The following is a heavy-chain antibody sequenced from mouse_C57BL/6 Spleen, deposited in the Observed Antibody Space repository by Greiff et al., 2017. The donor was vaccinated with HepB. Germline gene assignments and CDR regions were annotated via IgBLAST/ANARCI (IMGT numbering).Heavy chain of an antibody. CDR1: GYTFTSYW. V-gene: IGHV1-64*01. J-gene: IGHJ4*01. D-gene: IGHD2-10*02. Sequence: QVQLQQSGAELMKPGASVKLSCKASGYTFTSYWMHWVKQRPGQGLEWIGMIHPNSGSTNYNEKFKSKATLTVDKSSSTAYMQLSSLTSEDSAVYYCAAYGNLYYAMDYWGQGTSVTVSS. CDR2: IHPNSGST. CDR3: AAYGNLYYAMDY.